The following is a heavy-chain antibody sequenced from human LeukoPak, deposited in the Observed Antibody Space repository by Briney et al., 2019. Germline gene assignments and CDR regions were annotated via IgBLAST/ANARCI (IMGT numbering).Heavy chain of an antibody. CDR1: GYTLTELS. CDR2: FDPEDGET. V-gene: IGHV1-24*01. J-gene: IGHJ4*02. D-gene: IGHD3-10*01. CDR3: ATGNGFGELLSN. Sequence: ASVKVSCKVSGYTLTELSMHWVRQAPGKGLEWRGGFDPEDGETIYAQKFQGRVTMTEDTSTDTAYMELSSLRSEDTAVYYCATGNGFGELLSNWGQGTLVTVSS.